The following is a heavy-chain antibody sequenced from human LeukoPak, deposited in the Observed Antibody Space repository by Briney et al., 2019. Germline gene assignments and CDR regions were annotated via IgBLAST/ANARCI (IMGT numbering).Heavy chain of an antibody. CDR3: ARATVAGVGSYYYYGMDV. Sequence: GGSLRLSCAASGFTVNSNYMSWVRQAPGKGLEWVSVIYSGGSTYYADSVKGRFTISRDNSKNTLYLQMNSLRAEDTAVYYCARATVAGVGSYYYYGMDVWGQGTTVTVSS. V-gene: IGHV3-66*02. D-gene: IGHD6-19*01. CDR1: GFTVNSNY. J-gene: IGHJ6*02. CDR2: IYSGGST.